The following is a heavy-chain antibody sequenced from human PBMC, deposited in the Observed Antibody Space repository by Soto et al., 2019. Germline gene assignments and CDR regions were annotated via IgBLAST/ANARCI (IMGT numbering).Heavy chain of an antibody. V-gene: IGHV1-24*01. D-gene: IGHD3-9*01. Sequence: ASVKVSCKVSGYTLTELSMHWVRQAAGKGLEWKGGFDPEDGETIYAQKFQGRVTMTEDTSTDTAYMELSSLRSEDTAVYDCTTDLYFQFLPGTWGQVTLINVSS. CDR2: FDPEDGET. CDR3: TTDLYFQFLPGT. J-gene: IGHJ5*02. CDR1: GYTLTELS.